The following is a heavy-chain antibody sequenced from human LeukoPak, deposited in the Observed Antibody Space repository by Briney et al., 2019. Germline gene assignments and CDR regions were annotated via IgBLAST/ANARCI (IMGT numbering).Heavy chain of an antibody. J-gene: IGHJ4*02. Sequence: ASVKVSCKASGYTFTGYYIHWVRQAPGQGLEWMGWIEPNSGGTNSAQKFQGRVTMTRDTSISTAYMELRRLRSDDTAVYYCARVPHGYCSGGTCYDYWGQGTLVTVSS. V-gene: IGHV1-2*02. CDR1: GYTFTGYY. D-gene: IGHD2-15*01. CDR2: IEPNSGGT. CDR3: ARVPHGYCSGGTCYDY.